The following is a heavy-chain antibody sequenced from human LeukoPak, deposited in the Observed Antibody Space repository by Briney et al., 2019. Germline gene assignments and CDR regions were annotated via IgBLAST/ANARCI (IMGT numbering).Heavy chain of an antibody. CDR1: GDSINSGAYY. D-gene: IGHD3-10*01. CDR3: AREDYGSGHFDY. V-gene: IGHV4-39*07. Sequence: SDTLSLTCTVAGDSINSGAYYWGWIRQPPGKGLEWIGSIYYSGSTQYNPSLKSRVTVSLDTSTTQFSLNLTSVTAADTAIYFCAREDYGSGHFDYWGQGTLVTVSS. CDR2: IYYSGST. J-gene: IGHJ4*02.